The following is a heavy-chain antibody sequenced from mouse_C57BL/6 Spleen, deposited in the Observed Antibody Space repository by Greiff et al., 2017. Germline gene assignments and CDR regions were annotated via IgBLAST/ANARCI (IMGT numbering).Heavy chain of an antibody. Sequence: VQRVESGPELVKPGASVKISCKASGYAFSSSWMNWVKQRPGKGLEWIGRIYPGDGDTNYNGKFKGKATLTADKSSSTAYMQLSSLTSEDSAVYFCAREGVGRYFDYWGQGTTLTVSS. D-gene: IGHD4-1*01. CDR3: AREGVGRYFDY. CDR2: IYPGDGDT. CDR1: GYAFSSSW. V-gene: IGHV1-82*01. J-gene: IGHJ2*01.